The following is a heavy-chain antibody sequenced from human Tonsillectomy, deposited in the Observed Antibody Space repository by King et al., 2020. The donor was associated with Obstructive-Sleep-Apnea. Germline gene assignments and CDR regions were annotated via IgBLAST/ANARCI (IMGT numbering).Heavy chain of an antibody. Sequence: QLQESGPGLVKPSETLSLTCTVSGYSFSSGYYWGWIRQPPGKGLEWIGNIYHSGRTFYNPSLKSRVTISADTSNNQFSLKLSSVTAADTAVYYCARDRVGEVVGATGGGFDPWGQGTLVTVSS. J-gene: IGHJ5*02. CDR2: IYHSGRT. D-gene: IGHD2-15*01. CDR3: ARDRVGEVVGATGGGFDP. CDR1: GYSFSSGYY. V-gene: IGHV4-38-2*02.